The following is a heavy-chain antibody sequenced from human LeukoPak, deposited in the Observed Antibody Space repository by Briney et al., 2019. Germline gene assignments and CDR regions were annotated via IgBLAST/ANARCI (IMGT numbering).Heavy chain of an antibody. Sequence: SETLSLTCAVYGGSFSGYYWSWIRQPPGKGLEWIGEINHGGSTNYNPSLKSRVTISVDTSKNQFSLKLSSVTAADTAVYYCARVRYWGQGTLVTVSS. CDR1: GGSFSGYY. CDR3: ARVRY. CDR2: INHGGST. J-gene: IGHJ4*02. V-gene: IGHV4-34*01.